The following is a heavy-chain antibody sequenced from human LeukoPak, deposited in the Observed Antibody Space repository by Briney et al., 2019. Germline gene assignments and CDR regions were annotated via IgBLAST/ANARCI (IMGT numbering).Heavy chain of an antibody. J-gene: IGHJ4*02. D-gene: IGHD3-22*01. CDR2: INEDGSTT. CDR3: SRSAYYDGSGNYYDY. Sequence: PGGSLRLSGAASGFTFSSNWMHWVRQAPGKGLVWVSRINEDGSTTNYADSVKGRSTIFRDNAKNTLYLQMNGLRAEDTAVYYCSRSAYYDGSGNYYDYWGQGTLVTVSS. V-gene: IGHV3-74*01. CDR1: GFTFSSNW.